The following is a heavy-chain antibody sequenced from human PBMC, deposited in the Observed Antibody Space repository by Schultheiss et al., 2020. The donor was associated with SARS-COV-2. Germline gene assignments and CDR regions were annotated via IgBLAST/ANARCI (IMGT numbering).Heavy chain of an antibody. Sequence: SVKVSCKASGYTFTSYDINWVRQATGQGLEWMGGIIPIFGTANYAQKFQGRVTITADKSTSTAYMELSSLRAEDTAVYYCANAWPFLEWLTDYWGQGTLVTVSS. CDR3: ANAWPFLEWLTDY. D-gene: IGHD3-3*02. V-gene: IGHV1-69*06. CDR1: GYTFTSYD. CDR2: IIPIFGTA. J-gene: IGHJ4*02.